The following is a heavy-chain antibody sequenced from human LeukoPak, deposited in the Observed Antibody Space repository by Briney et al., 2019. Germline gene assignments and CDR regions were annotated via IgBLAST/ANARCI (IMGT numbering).Heavy chain of an antibody. CDR2: IRRDGSEK. J-gene: IGHJ4*02. CDR1: GFTFSSYW. D-gene: IGHD3-3*01. Sequence: GGSLRLSCAASGFTFSSYWMSWVRQAPGKGLEWVANIRRDGSEKYYVDSVKGRFTISRDNAKNSLYLQMNSLRAEDTAVYYCARQYDFWSGFYFDYWGQGTLVTVSS. V-gene: IGHV3-7*01. CDR3: ARQYDFWSGFYFDY.